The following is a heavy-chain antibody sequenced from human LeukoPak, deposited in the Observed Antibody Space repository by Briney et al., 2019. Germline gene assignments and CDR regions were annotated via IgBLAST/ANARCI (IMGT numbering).Heavy chain of an antibody. CDR3: ASSPPTTYYDYVWGSYPSSYYFDY. J-gene: IGHJ4*02. V-gene: IGHV4-59*01. CDR1: GGSISSYY. D-gene: IGHD3-16*02. Sequence: SGPTLVKPSETLSLTCTVSGGSISSYYWSWIRQPPGKGLEWIGYIYYSGSTNYNPSLKSRVTISVDTSKNQFSLKLSSVTAADTAVYYCASSPPTTYYDYVWGSYPSSYYFDYWGQGTLVTVSS. CDR2: IYYSGST.